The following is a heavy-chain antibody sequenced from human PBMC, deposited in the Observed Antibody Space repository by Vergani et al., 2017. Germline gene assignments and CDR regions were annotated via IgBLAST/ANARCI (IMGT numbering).Heavy chain of an antibody. V-gene: IGHV3-23*01. J-gene: IGHJ6*02. Sequence: EVQLLESGGGLVQPGGSLRLTCAASEFTFSNYAMNLVRQAPGKRLEWVSGISGSGVSAYYTDSVKGRFTISRDNSKNMLFLQMNNLRTEDTAIYYCARDRVDIVATTTYYYYYYGMDVWGQGTTVTVSS. CDR2: ISGSGVSA. CDR3: ARDRVDIVATTTYYYYYYGMDV. D-gene: IGHD5-12*01. CDR1: EFTFSNYA.